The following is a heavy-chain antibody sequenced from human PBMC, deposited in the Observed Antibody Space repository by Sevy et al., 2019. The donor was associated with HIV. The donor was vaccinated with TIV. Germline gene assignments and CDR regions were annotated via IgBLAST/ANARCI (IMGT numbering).Heavy chain of an antibody. D-gene: IGHD1-26*01. Sequence: GESLKISCAASGFTFSSYWMHWVRQAPGKGLVWVSRMNRDGSRINYADSVKGRFTISRDNAKNTLYLQMNSLRAEDTAVYYCARERVSGTYYFDYWGQGILVTVSS. V-gene: IGHV3-74*01. CDR3: ARERVSGTYYFDY. CDR1: GFTFSSYW. CDR2: MNRDGSRI. J-gene: IGHJ4*02.